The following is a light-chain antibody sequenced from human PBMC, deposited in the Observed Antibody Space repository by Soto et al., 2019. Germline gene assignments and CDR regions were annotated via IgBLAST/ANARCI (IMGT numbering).Light chain of an antibody. CDR1: QDISTS. Sequence: DIQLTQSPSFLSASVGDRVTVSCRASQDISTSLAWFQQKAGKVPQLLVYPASTLQDGVPSRFSGSGSGTYFTLTINNLQAEDFATYYCQRLRTYPFSFGQGTKLDSK. CDR3: QRLRTYPFS. J-gene: IGKJ2*03. V-gene: IGKV1-9*01. CDR2: PAS.